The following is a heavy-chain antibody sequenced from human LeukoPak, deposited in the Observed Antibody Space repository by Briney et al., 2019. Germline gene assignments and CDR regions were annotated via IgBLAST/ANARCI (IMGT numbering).Heavy chain of an antibody. Sequence: GGSLRLSCAASGFTFSTHAMHWVRQAPGKGLEWVAVISYDGSNKYYGDSVKGRFTISRDNSKNTLYLQMNSLRAEDTAVYYCAREGIAGYYFDYWGQGTLITVSS. CDR1: GFTFSTHA. CDR2: ISYDGSNK. J-gene: IGHJ4*02. V-gene: IGHV3-30*03. CDR3: AREGIAGYYFDY. D-gene: IGHD6-13*01.